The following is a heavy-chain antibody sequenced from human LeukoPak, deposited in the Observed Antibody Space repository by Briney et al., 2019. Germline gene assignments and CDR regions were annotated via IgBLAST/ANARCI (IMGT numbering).Heavy chain of an antibody. CDR1: GFTFSNYG. Sequence: SGGSLRLSCAASGFTFSNYGVHWVRQAPGEGLEWVSFIRFDGSNKYYADSVKGRFTISRDNSKNTLYLQMNSLRAEDTAVYYCAKGKRDGYNYFDYWGQGTLVTVSS. CDR3: AKGKRDGYNYFDY. V-gene: IGHV3-30*02. J-gene: IGHJ4*02. D-gene: IGHD5-24*01. CDR2: IRFDGSNK.